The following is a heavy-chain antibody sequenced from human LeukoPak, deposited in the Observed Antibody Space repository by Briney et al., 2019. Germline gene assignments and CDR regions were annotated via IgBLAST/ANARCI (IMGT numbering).Heavy chain of an antibody. D-gene: IGHD2-2*01. CDR3: ARGRGRYCSSTSCYSHAFDY. V-gene: IGHV4-39*07. J-gene: IGHJ4*02. Sequence: PSETLSLTCTVSGGSISTSSYYWGWIRQPPGKGLEWIGSIYYSGSTNYNPSLKSRVTISVDTSKNQFSLKLSSVTAADTAVYYCARGRGRYCSSTSCYSHAFDYWGQGTLVTVSS. CDR1: GGSISTSSYY. CDR2: IYYSGST.